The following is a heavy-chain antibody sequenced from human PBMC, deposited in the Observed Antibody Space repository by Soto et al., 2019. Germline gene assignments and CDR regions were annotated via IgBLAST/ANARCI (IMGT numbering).Heavy chain of an antibody. J-gene: IGHJ6*02. CDR2: ISSSSSYI. D-gene: IGHD3-10*01. V-gene: IGHV3-21*01. CDR1: GFTFSSYS. CDR3: AKGNMVRGVIIPSYGMDV. Sequence: GGSLRLSCAASGFTFSSYSMNWVRQAPGKGLEWVSSISSSSSYIYYADSVKGRFTISRDNAKNSLYLQMNSLRAEDTAVYYCAKGNMVRGVIIPSYGMDVWGQGTTVTVSS.